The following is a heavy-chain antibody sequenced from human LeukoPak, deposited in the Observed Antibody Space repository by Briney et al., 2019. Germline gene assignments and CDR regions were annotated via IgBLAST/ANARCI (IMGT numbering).Heavy chain of an antibody. CDR3: AKDWDVDY. CDR1: GFTFSSYS. J-gene: IGHJ4*02. D-gene: IGHD1-26*01. CDR2: ISSSSSYI. Sequence: GGSLRLSCAASGFTFSSYSMNWVRQAPGKGLEWVSSISSSSSYIYYADSVKGRFTISRDNSKNTLYLQMNSLRAEDTAVYYCAKDWDVDYWGQGTLVTVSS. V-gene: IGHV3-21*04.